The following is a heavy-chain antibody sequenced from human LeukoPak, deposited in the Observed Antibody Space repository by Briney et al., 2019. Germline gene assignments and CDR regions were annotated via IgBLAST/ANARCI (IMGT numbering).Heavy chain of an antibody. CDR3: ARGPDY. J-gene: IGHJ4*02. V-gene: IGHV4-59*01. CDR2: IFYAGST. CDR1: SGSINTYY. Sequence: SETLSLTCTVSSGSINTYYWSWIRQPPGKGLEWIGHIFYAGSTNYNPSLKSRVTMSVDTSKNQFSLKLSSVTAADTAVYYCARGPDYWGQGTLVTVSS.